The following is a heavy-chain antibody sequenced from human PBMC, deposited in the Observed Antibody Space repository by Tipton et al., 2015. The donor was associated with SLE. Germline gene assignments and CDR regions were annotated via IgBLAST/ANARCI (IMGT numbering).Heavy chain of an antibody. CDR1: GGSFSGFF. J-gene: IGHJ3*01. CDR2: INHGGST. Sequence: TLSLTCAVYGGSFSGFFWSWIRQSSGKGLEWIGEINHGGSTNYNPSIKSRVTISIDTSKNQFSLKLTSVTAADTAVYYCARGRWPPAYDVWGQGTMVTVSS. D-gene: IGHD2-15*01. V-gene: IGHV4-34*01. CDR3: ARGRWPPAYDV.